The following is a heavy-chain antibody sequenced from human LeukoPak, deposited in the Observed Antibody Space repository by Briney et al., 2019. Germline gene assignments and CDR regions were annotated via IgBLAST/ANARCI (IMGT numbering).Heavy chain of an antibody. V-gene: IGHV4-34*01. CDR3: ARHGTLYYDFWSGSNWFDP. D-gene: IGHD3-3*01. Sequence: SETLSLTCAVYGGSFSGYYWSWIRQPPGKGLEWIGEINHSGSTYYNPSLKSRVTISVDMSKNQFSLKLSSVTAADTAVYYCARHGTLYYDFWSGSNWFDPWGQGTLVTVSS. CDR1: GGSFSGYY. CDR2: INHSGST. J-gene: IGHJ5*02.